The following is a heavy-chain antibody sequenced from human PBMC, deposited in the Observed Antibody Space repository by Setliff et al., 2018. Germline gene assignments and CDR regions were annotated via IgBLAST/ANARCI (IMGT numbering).Heavy chain of an antibody. J-gene: IGHJ5*01. CDR1: GGSFSSYG. CDR3: AREGDGYNWFDS. V-gene: IGHV1-69*13. Sequence: SVKVSCKASGGSFSSYGISWVRQAPGQGLEWTGGIIPMFETPIYAQKFQGRVTITADETTSTVYMELSSLTSEDTALYYCAREGDGYNWFDSWGQGTLVTVSS. D-gene: IGHD3-10*01. CDR2: IIPMFETP.